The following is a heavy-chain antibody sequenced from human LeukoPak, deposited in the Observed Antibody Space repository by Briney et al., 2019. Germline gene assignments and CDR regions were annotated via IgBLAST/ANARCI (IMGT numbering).Heavy chain of an antibody. V-gene: IGHV4-34*01. CDR3: AREGYDSSGYSDY. D-gene: IGHD3-22*01. J-gene: IGHJ4*02. CDR1: GGSISGFY. Sequence: SETLSLTCTVSGGSISGFYWTWIRQPPGKGLEWIGEINHSGSTNYNPSLKSRVTISVDTSKNQFSLKLSSVTAADTAVYYCAREGYDSSGYSDYWGQGTLVTVSS. CDR2: INHSGST.